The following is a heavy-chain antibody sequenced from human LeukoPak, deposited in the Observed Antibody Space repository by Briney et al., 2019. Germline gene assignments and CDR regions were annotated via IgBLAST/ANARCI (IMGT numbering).Heavy chain of an antibody. CDR3: ARDLGPHSSSPNSGAFDI. Sequence: GGSLRLSCAASGFTVSSNYMSWVRQAPGKGLECVSVIHSGGSTYYADSVKGRFTISRDNSKNTLYLQMNSLRAEDTAVYYCARDLGPHSSSPNSGAFDIWGQGTMVTVSS. CDR1: GFTVSSNY. CDR2: IHSGGST. J-gene: IGHJ3*02. V-gene: IGHV3-66*01. D-gene: IGHD6-6*01.